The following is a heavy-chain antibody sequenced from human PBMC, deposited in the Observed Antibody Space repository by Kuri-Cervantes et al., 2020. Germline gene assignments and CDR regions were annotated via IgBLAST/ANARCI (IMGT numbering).Heavy chain of an antibody. CDR1: GFTFTSSA. CDR2: IVVGSGNT. CDR3: NTGTNWGSYRYPAEYYYYYYMNV. V-gene: IGHV1-58*01. Sequence: SVKVSCKASGFTFTSSAVQWARQARGQRLEWIGWIVVGSGNTNYAQKFQERVTITRDMSTSTAYMELSSLRSEDTAVYYCNTGTNWGSYRYPAEYYYYYYMNVWGKGTTVTVSS. J-gene: IGHJ6*03. D-gene: IGHD3-16*02.